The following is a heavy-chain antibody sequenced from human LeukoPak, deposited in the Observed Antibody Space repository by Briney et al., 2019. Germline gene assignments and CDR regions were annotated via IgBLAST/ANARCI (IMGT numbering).Heavy chain of an antibody. J-gene: IGHJ3*02. CDR2: MHRGGRT. CDR1: GYSLSSGYY. D-gene: IGHD1-7*01. CDR3: ARSWNYGRAVEAFDI. Sequence: SETLSLTCAVSGYSLSSGYYWGWIRQPPGKGLEWIGRMHRGGRTYYNPALRSRVTLSIDTSKNQFSLNVNSVTAADTALHYCARSWNYGRAVEAFDIWGQGTMVTVSS. V-gene: IGHV4-38-2*01.